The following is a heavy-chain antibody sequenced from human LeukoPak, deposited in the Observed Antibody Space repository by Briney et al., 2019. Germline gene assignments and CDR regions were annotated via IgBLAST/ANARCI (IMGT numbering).Heavy chain of an antibody. CDR3: TREWGGWFVNSYYFDY. Sequence: PGGSLRLSCTASGFTFGDYAMSWFRQAPGKGLEWVGFIRSKAYGGTTEYAASVKGRFTISRDDSKSIAYLQMNSLKTEDTAVYYCTREWGGWFVNSYYFDYWGQGTLVTVSS. CDR1: GFTFGDYA. J-gene: IGHJ4*02. V-gene: IGHV3-49*03. CDR2: IRSKAYGGTT. D-gene: IGHD3-16*01.